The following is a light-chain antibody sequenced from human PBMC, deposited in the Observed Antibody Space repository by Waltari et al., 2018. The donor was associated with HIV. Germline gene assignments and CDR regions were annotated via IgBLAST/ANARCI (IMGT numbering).Light chain of an antibody. Sequence: QSALTQPPSASGSPGQSVTISCTGTSRDVGGYNYVSWYQQHPGKAPKLLIAEVSKRPAGVPYVFSGSKSGKTASLTVSGLQAEDEADYYCSSYAGSINVLFGGGTKLAVL. CDR3: SSYAGSINVL. CDR2: EVS. V-gene: IGLV2-8*01. CDR1: SRDVGGYNY. J-gene: IGLJ2*01.